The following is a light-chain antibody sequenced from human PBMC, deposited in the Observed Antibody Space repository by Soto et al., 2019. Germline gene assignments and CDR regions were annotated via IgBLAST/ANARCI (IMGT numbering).Light chain of an antibody. CDR2: DAS. CDR3: QDYGSSRT. Sequence: EVVLTQSPGTLSLSPGERATLSCRASQSVSGTSLAWYQQKPGQAPRLLIYDASSRASGIPDRFSGSGSETDFTLTITRLEPDDFAVYYCQDYGSSRTFGQGTKVDI. V-gene: IGKV3-20*01. J-gene: IGKJ1*01. CDR1: QSVSGTS.